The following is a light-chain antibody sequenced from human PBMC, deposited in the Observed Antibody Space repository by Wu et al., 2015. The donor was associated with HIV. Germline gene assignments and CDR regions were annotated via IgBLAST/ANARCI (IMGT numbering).Light chain of an antibody. J-gene: IGKJ1*01. V-gene: IGKV3D-15*01. Sequence: EIVLTQSPVTLSVSPGERATLSCRASESVLTNLAWYQHKPGQAPRLLIFGASTRATDIPARFSGSGSRTDFTLTITSVQSEDFAVYYCQQYNNRPPWTFGQGTKVEIK. CDR2: GAS. CDR3: QQYNNRPPWT. CDR1: ESVLTN.